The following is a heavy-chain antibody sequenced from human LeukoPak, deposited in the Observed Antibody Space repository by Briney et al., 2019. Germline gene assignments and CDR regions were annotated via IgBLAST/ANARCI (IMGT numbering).Heavy chain of an antibody. Sequence: SETLSLTCTVSGGSISGSSYYWGWIRQPPGKGLEWIGSIYYSGSTYYNPSLKSRVTISVDTSKNQFSLKLSSVTAADTAVYYCARARSLNSSSSMHPFDYWGQGTLVTVSS. V-gene: IGHV4-39*07. J-gene: IGHJ4*02. CDR1: GGSISGSSYY. D-gene: IGHD6-6*01. CDR3: ARARSLNSSSSMHPFDY. CDR2: IYYSGST.